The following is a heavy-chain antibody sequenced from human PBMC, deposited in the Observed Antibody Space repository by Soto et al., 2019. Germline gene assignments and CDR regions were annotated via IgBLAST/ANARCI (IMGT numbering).Heavy chain of an antibody. J-gene: IGHJ4*02. Sequence: QVQLVESGGGVVQPGRSLRLSCAASGFTFSGYGMHWVRQAPGKGLEWVAVISYDGSNKYYADSVKGRFTISRDNSKNTLYLQMNSLRAEDTAVYNCVIAQPDNATVTTAISYWAQGTLVTVSS. CDR3: VIAQPDNATVTTAISY. V-gene: IGHV3-30*03. CDR2: ISYDGSNK. D-gene: IGHD4-17*01. CDR1: GFTFSGYG.